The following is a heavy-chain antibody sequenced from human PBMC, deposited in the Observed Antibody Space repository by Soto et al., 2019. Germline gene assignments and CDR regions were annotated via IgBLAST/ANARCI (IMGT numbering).Heavy chain of an antibody. CDR1: GYTFTSYG. CDR2: ISACSGNT. CDR3: ARDVLMARGVSTIDY. V-gene: IGHV1-18*01. Sequence: GASVKVSCKASGYTFTSYGISWVRQAPGQGLEWMGWISACSGNTNYAQKFQGRVTMTTDTSTSTVYMELSSLRSEDTAVYYCARDVLMARGVSTIDYWGKGTLVTVAS. J-gene: IGHJ4*02. D-gene: IGHD3-10*01.